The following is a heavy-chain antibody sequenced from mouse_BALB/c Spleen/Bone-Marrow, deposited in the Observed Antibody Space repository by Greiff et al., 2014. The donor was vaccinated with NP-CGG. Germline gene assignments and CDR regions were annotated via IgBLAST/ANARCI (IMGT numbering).Heavy chain of an antibody. V-gene: IGHV5-6-4*01. D-gene: IGHD1-1*01. Sequence: EVQVVESGGGLVKPGGSLKLSCAASGFTFSSYTMSWVRQTPEKRLEWVATISSGGSYTYYPDSVKGRFTISRDNAKNTLYLQMSXXXXXDTAMYYCTRDPYYYGSSYAMDYWGQGTSVTVSS. J-gene: IGHJ4*01. CDR1: GFTFSSYT. CDR3: TRDPYYYGSSYAMDY. CDR2: ISSGGSYT.